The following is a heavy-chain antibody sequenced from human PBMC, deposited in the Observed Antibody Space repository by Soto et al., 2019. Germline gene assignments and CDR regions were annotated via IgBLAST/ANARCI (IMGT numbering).Heavy chain of an antibody. V-gene: IGHV4-39*01. D-gene: IGHD4-17*01. CDR2: IYYSGST. J-gene: IGHJ5*02. Sequence: SETLSLTCTFSGGSISSSSYFWGWIRQPPGKGLEWIGSIYYSGSTYYNPSLKSRVTISVDTSKNQFSLKLSSVTAADTAVYYCARHSLYGGWFDPWGQGTLVTVSS. CDR3: ARHSLYGGWFDP. CDR1: GGSISSSSYF.